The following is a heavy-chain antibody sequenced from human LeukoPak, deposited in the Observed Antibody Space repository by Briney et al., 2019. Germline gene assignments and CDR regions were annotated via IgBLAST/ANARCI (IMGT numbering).Heavy chain of an antibody. CDR3: ARERTGSYYRFFDY. V-gene: IGHV4-61*01. D-gene: IGHD1-26*01. CDR1: GGPISSSSYY. J-gene: IGHJ4*02. CDR2: IYYSGTT. Sequence: SETLSLTCTVSGGPISSSSYYWNWIRQPPGKGLEWIGYIYYSGTTNYNPSLKSRVTISVDTSKNQFSLKLSSVTAADTAVYYCARERTGSYYRFFDYWGQGTLVTVSS.